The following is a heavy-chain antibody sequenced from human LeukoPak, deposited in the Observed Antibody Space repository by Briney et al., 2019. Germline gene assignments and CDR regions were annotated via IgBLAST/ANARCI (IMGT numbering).Heavy chain of an antibody. J-gene: IGHJ4*02. CDR2: IYYSGST. D-gene: IGHD2-15*01. CDR1: GGSISSYY. V-gene: IGHV4-39*01. CDR3: ASTGYCIGGSCYSNYFDH. Sequence: SETLSLTCTVSGGSISSYYWSWIRQPPGKGLEWIGSIYYSGSTYYNPSLKSRVTISVDTSKNQFSLKLSSVTAADTAVYYCASTGYCIGGSCYSNYFDHWGQGTLVTVSS.